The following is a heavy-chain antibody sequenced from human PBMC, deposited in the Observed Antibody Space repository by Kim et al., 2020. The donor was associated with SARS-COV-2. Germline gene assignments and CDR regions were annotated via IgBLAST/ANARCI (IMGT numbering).Heavy chain of an antibody. CDR3: AKDGEMTTIRAFDS. V-gene: IGHV6-1*01. D-gene: IGHD4-4*01. J-gene: IGHJ4*02. CDR2: TYYRSKWYT. Sequence: SQTLSLTCDISGDSVSSNSAAWNWIRQSPSRGLEWLGRTYYRSKWYTDYALSVKGRITINPDTSKNQFSLQLNSVTPEDTAVYHCAKDGEMTTIRAFDSWGQGTLVTVSS. CDR1: GDSVSSNSAA.